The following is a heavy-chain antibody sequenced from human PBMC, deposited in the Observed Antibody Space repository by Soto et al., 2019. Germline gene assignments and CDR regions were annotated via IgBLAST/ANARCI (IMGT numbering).Heavy chain of an antibody. CDR1: GFTFSSYS. Sequence: GGSLRLSCAASGFTFSSYSMNWVRQAPGKGLEWVAVISYDGSNKYYADSVKGRFTISRDNSKNTLYLQMNSLRAEDTAVYYCAKDSDPDNYYGSGSYLSPFDYWGQGTLVTVSS. D-gene: IGHD3-10*01. CDR2: ISYDGSNK. V-gene: IGHV3-30*18. CDR3: AKDSDPDNYYGSGSYLSPFDY. J-gene: IGHJ4*02.